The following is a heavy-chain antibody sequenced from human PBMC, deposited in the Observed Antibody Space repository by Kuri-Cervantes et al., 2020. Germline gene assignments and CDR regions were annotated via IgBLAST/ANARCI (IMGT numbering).Heavy chain of an antibody. V-gene: IGHV1-3*04. J-gene: IGHJ4*02. CDR1: GYIFIKSA. Sequence: ASVKVSCKTSGYIFIKSAIHWVRQAPGQSLEWVGWISTGNGGTKYSQKLQGRVAISRDTSATTAYMVLSSLRSEDTAVYYCVKEGPSPTGAYDHWGQGTLVTVSS. D-gene: IGHD2-8*02. CDR3: VKEGPSPTGAYDH. CDR2: ISTGNGGT.